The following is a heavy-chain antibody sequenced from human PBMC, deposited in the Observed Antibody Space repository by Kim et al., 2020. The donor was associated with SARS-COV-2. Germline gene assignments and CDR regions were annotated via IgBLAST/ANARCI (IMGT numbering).Heavy chain of an antibody. D-gene: IGHD6-19*01. CDR1: GYTFTSYA. CDR2: INTNTGNP. J-gene: IGHJ6*02. CDR3: ARECVRGKSCIAVAGTHYYGMDV. Sequence: ASVKVSCKASGYTFTSYAMNWVRQAPGQGLEWMGWINTNTGNPTYAQGFTGRFVFSLDTSVSTAYLQISSLKAEDTAVYYCARECVRGKSCIAVAGTHYYGMDVWGQGTTVTVSS. V-gene: IGHV7-4-1*02.